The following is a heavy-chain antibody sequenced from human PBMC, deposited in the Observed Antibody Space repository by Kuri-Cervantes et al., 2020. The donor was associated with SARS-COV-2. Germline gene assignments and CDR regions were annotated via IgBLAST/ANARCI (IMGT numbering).Heavy chain of an antibody. J-gene: IGHJ6*02. CDR1: GYTFTSYY. Sequence: GGSLRLSCKASGYTFTSYYMHWVRQAPGQGLEWMGTINPSGGSTSYAQKFQGRVTMTRDTSTSTVYMELSSLRSEDTAVYYCARTNQGWYSSSSGYYYYYGMDVWGQGTTVTVSS. CDR2: INPSGGST. V-gene: IGHV1-46*01. CDR3: ARTNQGWYSSSSGYYYYYGMDV. D-gene: IGHD6-6*01.